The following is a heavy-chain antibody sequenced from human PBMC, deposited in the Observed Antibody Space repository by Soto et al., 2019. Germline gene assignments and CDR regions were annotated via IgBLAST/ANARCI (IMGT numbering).Heavy chain of an antibody. CDR2: ISAYNGNT. V-gene: IGHV1-18*04. D-gene: IGHD4-17*01. CDR3: ARDLSTVTTRSADDY. J-gene: IGHJ4*02. Sequence: ASVKVSFKASGYTFTSYGISWVRQAPGQGLEWMGWISAYNGNTNYAQKLQGRVTMTTDTSTSTAYMELRSLRSDDTAVYYCARDLSTVTTRSADDYWGQGTLVTVSS. CDR1: GYTFTSYG.